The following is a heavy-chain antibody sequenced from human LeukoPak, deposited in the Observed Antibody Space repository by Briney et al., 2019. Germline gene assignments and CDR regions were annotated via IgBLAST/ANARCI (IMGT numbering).Heavy chain of an antibody. CDR1: GGSISSYY. CDR2: IYYSGST. CDR3: ARVGYDFWSGYYLFHPYFDY. Sequence: PSETLSLTCTVSGGSISSYYWSWIRQPPGKGLEWIGYIYYSGSTNYNPSLKSRVTISVDTSKNQFSLKLSSVTAADTAVYYCARVGYDFWSGYYLFHPYFDYWGQGTLVTVSS. J-gene: IGHJ4*02. D-gene: IGHD3-3*01. V-gene: IGHV4-59*01.